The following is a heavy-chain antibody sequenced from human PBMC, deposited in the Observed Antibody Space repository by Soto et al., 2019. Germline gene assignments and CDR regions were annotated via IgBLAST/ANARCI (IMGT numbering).Heavy chain of an antibody. Sequence: ASVKVSCKPSGFTFSGFYLHWVRQAPGQGLERMGWIKPNADDTGYAQKFQGRVTLTWDTSSSAGYMDLSSLRSDDTAVYYCARSPYSFGGDGQHYYYGMDLQGRGPTLTASS. CDR3: ARSPYSFGGDGQHYYYGMDL. D-gene: IGHD3-10*01. J-gene: IGHJ6*04. V-gene: IGHV1-2*02. CDR1: GFTFSGFY. CDR2: IKPNADDT.